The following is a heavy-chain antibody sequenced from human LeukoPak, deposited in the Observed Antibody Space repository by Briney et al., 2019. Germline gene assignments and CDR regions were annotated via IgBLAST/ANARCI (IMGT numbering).Heavy chain of an antibody. V-gene: IGHV1-18*01. D-gene: IGHD3-3*01. CDR3: ARAPLVLRFLEWYGNYYYYYGMDV. Sequence: KVSCKASGYTFTSYGISWVRQAPGQGLEWMGWISAYNGNTNYAQKLQGRVTMTTDTSTSTAYMELRSLRSDDTAVYYCARAPLVLRFLEWYGNYYYYYGMDVWGQGTTVTVSS. CDR2: ISAYNGNT. CDR1: GYTFTSYG. J-gene: IGHJ6*02.